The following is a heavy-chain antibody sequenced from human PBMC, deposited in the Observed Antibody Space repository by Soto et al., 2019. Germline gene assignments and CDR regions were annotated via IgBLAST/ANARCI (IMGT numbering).Heavy chain of an antibody. V-gene: IGHV3-15*07. D-gene: IGHD3-16*01. Sequence: EVQLVESGGGLVKPGGSLRLSCAASGYTFSSAWMNWVRQAPGKGLEWVGRIKTKTDGGTTESAAPVKGRFTISRDESENTRYLQMNSLTTEDTAVYYCTRGIGSDYWCQGTLVTVSS. CDR1: GYTFSSAW. CDR3: TRGIGSDY. J-gene: IGHJ4*02. CDR2: IKTKTDGGTT.